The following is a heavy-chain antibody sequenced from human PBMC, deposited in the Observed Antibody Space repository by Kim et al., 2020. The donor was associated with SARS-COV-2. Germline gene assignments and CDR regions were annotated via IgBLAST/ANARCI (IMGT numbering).Heavy chain of an antibody. D-gene: IGHD2-8*01. J-gene: IGHJ4*02. Sequence: GGSLRLSCTVSGFTLGDYWMAWLRQTPGKGLEWVANIERDGSNSYYVGSWKGRFTISRDNARNSVYLQMGRLGAEDTAVYFCARDVNGVYFDYWGQGTLVTVSS. CDR2: IERDGSNS. V-gene: IGHV3-7*03. CDR1: GFTLGDYW. CDR3: ARDVNGVYFDY.